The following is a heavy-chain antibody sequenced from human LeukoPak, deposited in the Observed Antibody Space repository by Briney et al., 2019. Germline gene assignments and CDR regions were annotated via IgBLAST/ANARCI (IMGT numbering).Heavy chain of an antibody. CDR2: IYTSGST. V-gene: IGHV4-4*07. Sequence: PSETLSLTCTVSGGSISNYYWNWIRQPAGKGLEWIGRIYTSGSTNYNPSLKSRVTISVDTSKNQFSLKLSSVTAADTAVYYCARGTYFGIAAAGIDYWGQGTLVTVSS. CDR1: GGSISNYY. J-gene: IGHJ4*02. CDR3: ARGTYFGIAAAGIDY. D-gene: IGHD6-13*01.